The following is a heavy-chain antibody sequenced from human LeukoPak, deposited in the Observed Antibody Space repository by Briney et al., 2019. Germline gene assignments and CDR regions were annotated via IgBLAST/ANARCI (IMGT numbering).Heavy chain of an antibody. J-gene: IGHJ4*02. CDR3: VKDQREAYGSGWSRDFDY. CDR2: ISGSGGST. V-gene: IGHV3-23*01. CDR1: GFTFSSNA. D-gene: IGHD6-19*01. Sequence: PGGSLRLSCAASGFTFSSNAMNWVRQAPGKGLEWVSAISGSGGSTYYADSVKGRFTISRDNSKNTLYLQLNSLRAEDTAVYYCVKDQREAYGSGWSRDFDYWGQGTLVTVSS.